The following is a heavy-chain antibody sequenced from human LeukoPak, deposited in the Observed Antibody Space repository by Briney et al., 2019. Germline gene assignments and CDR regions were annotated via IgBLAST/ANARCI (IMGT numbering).Heavy chain of an antibody. CDR2: IYYSGST. CDR3: ARDRYYYDSTGYSIFDY. CDR1: GGSISSGGYS. J-gene: IGHJ4*02. D-gene: IGHD3-22*01. Sequence: SETLSLTCAVSGGSISSGGYSWSWIRQPPGKGLEWIGYIYYSGSTNYNPSLKSRVTISVDTSKNQFSLKLSSVTAADTAVYYCARDRYYYDSTGYSIFDYWGQGTLVTVSS. V-gene: IGHV4-61*08.